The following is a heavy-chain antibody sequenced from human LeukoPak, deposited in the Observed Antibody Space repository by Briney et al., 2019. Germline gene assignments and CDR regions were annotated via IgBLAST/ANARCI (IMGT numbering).Heavy chain of an antibody. V-gene: IGHV3-48*01. CDR3: ARDHAYAFDL. J-gene: IGHJ3*01. Sequence: GGSLRLSCVASGFTFSYYTMNWARQAPGKGLEWISYIRSSDGTVSYADSVKGRFTISTDTAKNPLFLQMNSLSAEDTAVYYCARDHAYAFDLWGQGTMVTVSS. CDR1: GFTFSYYT. CDR2: IRSSDGTV.